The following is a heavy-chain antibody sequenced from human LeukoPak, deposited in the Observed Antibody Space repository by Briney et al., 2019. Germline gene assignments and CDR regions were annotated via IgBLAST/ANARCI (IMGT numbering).Heavy chain of an antibody. J-gene: IGHJ4*02. CDR1: GFTFRSYW. D-gene: IGHD3-10*01. CDR3: ARGGHRQKEF. V-gene: IGHV3-7*01. CDR2: IKPDGSDK. Sequence: GGSLRLSCAASGFTFRSYWMTWVRQSPGKGLEWVAIIKPDGSDKYHVDSVKGRFTISRDNAKNSLYLQMSSLRAEDTAVYYCARGGHRQKEFWGQGTLVTVSS.